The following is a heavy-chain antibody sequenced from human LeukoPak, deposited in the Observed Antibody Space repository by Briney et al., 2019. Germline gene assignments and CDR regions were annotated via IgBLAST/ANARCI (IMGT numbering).Heavy chain of an antibody. CDR3: ARQLPTAAADTRGYFDY. CDR1: GFTFSSYTMN. D-gene: IGHD6-25*01. V-gene: IGHV4-39*01. CDR2: IFFGGST. Sequence: GSLRLSCAASGFTFSSYTMNWVRQAPGKGLEWIGSIFFGGSTHYNPSLKSRATISVDTSKNQFSLKLTSVTAADAAMYYCARQLPTAAADTRGYFDYWGHGTVVTVSS. J-gene: IGHJ4*01.